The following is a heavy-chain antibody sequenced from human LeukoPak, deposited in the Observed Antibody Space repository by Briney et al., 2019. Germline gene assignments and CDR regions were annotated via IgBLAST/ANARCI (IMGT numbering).Heavy chain of an antibody. CDR1: GGSISSSSYY. V-gene: IGHV4-39*07. CDR3: ARSAFAEGYFDL. J-gene: IGHJ2*01. Sequence: SETLSLTCTVSGGSISSSSYYWGWIRQPPGKGLEWIGSIYYSGSTYYNPSLKSRVTISVETSKNQFSLKLSSVTAADTAVYYCARSAFAEGYFDLWGRGTPVTASS. CDR2: IYYSGST.